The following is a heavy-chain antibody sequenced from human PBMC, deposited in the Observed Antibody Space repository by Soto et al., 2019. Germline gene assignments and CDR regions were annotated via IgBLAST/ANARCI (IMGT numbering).Heavy chain of an antibody. J-gene: IGHJ4*02. D-gene: IGHD6-13*01. CDR3: AKVPRIAAAGSYYFDY. CDR2: ISGSGGST. CDR1: GFTVSSNY. Sequence: GGSLRLSCAASGFTVSSNYMSWVRQAPGKGLEWVSAISGSGGSTYYADSVKGRFTISRDNSKNTLYLQMNSLRAEDTAVYYCAKVPRIAAAGSYYFDYWGQGTLVTVSS. V-gene: IGHV3-23*01.